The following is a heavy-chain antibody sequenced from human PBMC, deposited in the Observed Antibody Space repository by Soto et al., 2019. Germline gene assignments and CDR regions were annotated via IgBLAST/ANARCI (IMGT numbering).Heavy chain of an antibody. V-gene: IGHV1-18*01. CDR2: ISADNGNT. CDR3: AVGPLGSYSSSPNLPYPFDP. J-gene: IGHJ5*02. CDR1: GYPFTSYG. Sequence: QVQLVQSGAEVKKPGASVKVSCKASGYPFTSYGISWVRQAPGQGLEWMGCISADNGNTNYAQKLQVRVTMTTDTSTSTAYMKLRSLRSDDTAVYYCAVGPLGSYSSSPNLPYPFDPWGQGTLVTVSS. D-gene: IGHD6-6*01.